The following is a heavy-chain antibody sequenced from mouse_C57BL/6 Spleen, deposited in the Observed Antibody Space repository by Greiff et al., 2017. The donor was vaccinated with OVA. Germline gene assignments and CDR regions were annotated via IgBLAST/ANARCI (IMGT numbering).Heavy chain of an antibody. D-gene: IGHD1-1*01. CDR1: GYTFTSYW. CDR2: INPNSGST. J-gene: IGHJ2*01. Sequence: QVQLQQPGAELVKPGASVKLSCKASGYTFTSYWMHWVKQRPGQGLEWIGMINPNSGSTNSNEKFKSKATLTVDKSSSTAYIQLNSLTSADSAVYYCARSDYGDYWGQGTTLTVSS. CDR3: ARSDYGDY. V-gene: IGHV1-64*01.